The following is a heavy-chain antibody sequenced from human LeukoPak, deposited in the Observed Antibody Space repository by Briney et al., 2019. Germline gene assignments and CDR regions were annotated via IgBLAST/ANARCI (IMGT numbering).Heavy chain of an antibody. D-gene: IGHD2-15*01. V-gene: IGHV3-21*01. CDR1: GFTFRGYT. CDR3: ARDAWIVAFHI. CDR2: ISSSLNM. Sequence: GGSLRLSCVASGFTFRGYTINWVRLAPGRGLEWVASISSSLNMYFAESVKGRFTISRDSATNSVSLQLNSLRVEDTAVYYCARDAWIVAFHIWGQGTVVTVSS. J-gene: IGHJ3*02.